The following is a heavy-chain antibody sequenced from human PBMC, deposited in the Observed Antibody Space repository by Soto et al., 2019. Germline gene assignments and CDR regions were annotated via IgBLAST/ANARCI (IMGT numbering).Heavy chain of an antibody. CDR1: GGCISSGPYS. Sequence: PSETLSLTCTVSGGCISSGPYSWGGIRQPPGEGLEWIGTFYYSESTYYNPSLESRVTISVDTSKNQFSLKVSSVTVADTAVYYCARLGGNCSSTNCYGYYGMDVWGQGTTVT. D-gene: IGHD2-2*01. J-gene: IGHJ6*02. CDR3: ARLGGNCSSTNCYGYYGMDV. CDR2: FYYSEST. V-gene: IGHV4-39*01.